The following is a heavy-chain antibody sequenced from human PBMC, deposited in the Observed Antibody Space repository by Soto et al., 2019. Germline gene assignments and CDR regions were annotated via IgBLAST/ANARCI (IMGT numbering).Heavy chain of an antibody. Sequence: QVQLVQSGSEVKKPGASVKVSCKASGYTFNSYGISWVRQAPGQGLEWMGWISGYNGDTKYSGKVKGRVTMTTDTTTSAAYMELRSLISDDTAIYYCARYFWSGQLPFYFDQWGQGSLITVSS. CDR1: GYTFNSYG. CDR2: ISGYNGDT. J-gene: IGHJ4*02. V-gene: IGHV1-18*01. CDR3: ARYFWSGQLPFYFDQ. D-gene: IGHD3-3*01.